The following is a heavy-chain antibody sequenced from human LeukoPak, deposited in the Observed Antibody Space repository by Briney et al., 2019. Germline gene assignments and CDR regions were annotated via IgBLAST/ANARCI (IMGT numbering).Heavy chain of an antibody. CDR1: AFTFARHW. CDR3: ARLSGESTIYDY. V-gene: IGHV3-7*01. CDR2: IRQDGGAK. J-gene: IGHJ4*02. Sequence: GGSLRLSCVASAFTFARHWMSWVRQAPGQPLEWVATIRQDGGAKYYLDSVKGRFIISRDNARNSLSLQMDSLRVEDTAIYYCARLSGESTIYDYWGQGTLVTVSS. D-gene: IGHD5/OR15-5a*01.